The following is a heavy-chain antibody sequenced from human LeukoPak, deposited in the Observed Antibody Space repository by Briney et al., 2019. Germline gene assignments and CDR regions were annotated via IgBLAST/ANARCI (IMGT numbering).Heavy chain of an antibody. D-gene: IGHD1-26*01. V-gene: IGHV3-53*01. CDR3: VRANGELWDNYYYHYMEG. CDR2: IYSDGSK. CDR1: GFTVSTNY. Sequence: GALRLSCAASGFTVSTNYMSWVRQGPGKGLEWVSVIYSDGSKYYANSVKGRFTISRDNSKNTLDLQMNSLGAEDTAVYYCVRANGELWDNYYYHYMEGWGKGTTV. J-gene: IGHJ6*03.